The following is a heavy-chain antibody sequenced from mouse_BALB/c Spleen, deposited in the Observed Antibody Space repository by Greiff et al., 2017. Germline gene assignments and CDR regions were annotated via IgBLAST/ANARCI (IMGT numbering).Heavy chain of an antibody. CDR1: GYTFTSYY. CDR2: INPSNGGT. D-gene: IGHD1-2*01. CDR3: ARFTTARDWYFDV. Sequence: VQLQQPGAELVKPGASVKLSCKASGYTFTSYYMYWVKQRPGQGLEWIGGINPSNGGTNFNEKFKSKATLTVDKSSSTAYMQLSSLTSVDSAVYFCARFTTARDWYFDVWGAGTTVTVSS. V-gene: IGHV1-53*01. J-gene: IGHJ1*01.